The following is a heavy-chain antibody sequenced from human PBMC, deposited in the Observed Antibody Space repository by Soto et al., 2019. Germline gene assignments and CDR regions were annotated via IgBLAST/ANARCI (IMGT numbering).Heavy chain of an antibody. D-gene: IGHD4-17*01. CDR3: AKDRDYGSDFDY. V-gene: IGHV1-2*02. Sequence: SVKVYSTASGYIFTGYYMHWVRQAPGQGLEWMGWINPNSGGTNYAQKFQGRVTISRDNSKNTLYLQMNSLRAEDTAVYYCAKDRDYGSDFDYWGQGTLVTVSS. CDR1: GYIFTGYY. J-gene: IGHJ4*02. CDR2: INPNSGGT.